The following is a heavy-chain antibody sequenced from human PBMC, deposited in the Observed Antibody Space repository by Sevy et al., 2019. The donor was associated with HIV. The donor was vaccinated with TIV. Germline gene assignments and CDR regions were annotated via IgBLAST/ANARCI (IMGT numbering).Heavy chain of an antibody. CDR2: IWYDGSNK. D-gene: IGHD6-19*01. CDR3: ARESIAVAGIGYYFDY. Sequence: GGSLRLSCAASGFTYSSYGMHWVRQAPGKGLEWVAVIWYDGSNKEYADSVKGRFTISRDNSKNTLYVQMNSLGAEDTAVYYCARESIAVAGIGYYFDYWGQGTLVTVSS. CDR1: GFTYSSYG. J-gene: IGHJ4*02. V-gene: IGHV3-33*01.